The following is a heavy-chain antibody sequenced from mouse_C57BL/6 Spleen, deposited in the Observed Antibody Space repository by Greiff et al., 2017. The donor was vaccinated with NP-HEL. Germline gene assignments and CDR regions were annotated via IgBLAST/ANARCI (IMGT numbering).Heavy chain of an antibody. D-gene: IGHD1-1*01. J-gene: IGHJ4*01. Sequence: QVQLQQSGAELVKPGASVKMSCKASGYTFTSYWITWVKQRPGQGLEWIGDIYPGSGSTNYNEKFKSKATLTVDTSSSTAYMQLSSLTSEDSAVYYCARREYYGSAMDYWGQGTSVTVSS. CDR2: IYPGSGST. CDR1: GYTFTSYW. CDR3: ARREYYGSAMDY. V-gene: IGHV1-55*01.